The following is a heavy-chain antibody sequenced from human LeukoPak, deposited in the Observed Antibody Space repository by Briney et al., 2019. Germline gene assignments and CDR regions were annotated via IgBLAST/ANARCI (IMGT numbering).Heavy chain of an antibody. V-gene: IGHV4-34*12. Sequence: SETLSLTCAVSGGSFSGYYWSWIRQPPGRGRGWRGEIIHSGSTNYNPSLKSRVTISVDTSKNQFSLKLSSVTAADTAVYYCAREIRGIAAAGTRVRFDPWGQGTLVTVSS. CDR2: IIHSGST. CDR1: GGSFSGYY. CDR3: AREIRGIAAAGTRVRFDP. D-gene: IGHD6-13*01. J-gene: IGHJ5*02.